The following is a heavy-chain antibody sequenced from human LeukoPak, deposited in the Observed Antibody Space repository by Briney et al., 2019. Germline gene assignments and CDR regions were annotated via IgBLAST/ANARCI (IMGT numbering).Heavy chain of an antibody. CDR2: IYYSGST. Sequence: SETLSPTCTVSGGSISSSSYYWGWIRQPPGKGLEWIGSIYYSGSTYYNPSLKSRVTISVDTSKNQFSLKLSSVTAADTAVYYCARGTHNILLWFGESPFDYWGQGTLVTVSS. CDR3: ARGTHNILLWFGESPFDY. CDR1: GGSISSSSYY. V-gene: IGHV4-39*07. D-gene: IGHD3-10*01. J-gene: IGHJ4*02.